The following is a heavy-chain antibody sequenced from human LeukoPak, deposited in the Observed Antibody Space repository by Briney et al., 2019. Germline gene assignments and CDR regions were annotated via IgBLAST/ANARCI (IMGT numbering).Heavy chain of an antibody. Sequence: GRSLRLSRAASVFTFSSFYMHCVREAPGKGLVWVSRITSDGTTTYAAAVSGRFNIYRDNAKNTMYHQMNRLRAEDTALYYCPSAYYYRLPDWGQGTLVTVSS. J-gene: IGHJ4*02. D-gene: IGHD3-10*01. CDR2: ITSDGTT. CDR1: VFTFSSFY. V-gene: IGHV3-74*03. CDR3: PSAYYYRLPD.